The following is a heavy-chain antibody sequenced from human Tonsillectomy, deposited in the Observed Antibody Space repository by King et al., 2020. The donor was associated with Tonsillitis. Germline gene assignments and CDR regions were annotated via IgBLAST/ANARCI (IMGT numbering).Heavy chain of an antibody. CDR3: AKTHAKDYYGSSGYFYYYGMDV. CDR2: ISWDGGST. J-gene: IGHJ6*02. Sequence: VQLVESGGVVVQPGGSLRLSCAASGFTFDDYAMHWVRQAPGKGLEWVSLISWDGGSTYYADSVKGRFTISRDNSKNSLYLQMNSLRAEDTALYYCAKTHAKDYYGSSGYFYYYGMDVWGQGTTVTVSS. V-gene: IGHV3-43D*03. CDR1: GFTFDDYA. D-gene: IGHD3-22*01.